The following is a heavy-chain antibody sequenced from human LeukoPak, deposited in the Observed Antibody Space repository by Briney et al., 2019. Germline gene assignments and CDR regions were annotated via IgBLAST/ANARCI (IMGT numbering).Heavy chain of an antibody. Sequence: PGGSLRLSCAASGFTFSSYGMHWVRQAPGKGLEWVAVISYDGSNKYYADSVKGRFTISRDNSKNTLYLQMNSLRAEDTAVYYCAKGVGTKSRYYFDYWGQGALVTVSS. CDR3: AKGVGTKSRYYFDY. V-gene: IGHV3-30*18. CDR1: GFTFSSYG. D-gene: IGHD1-26*01. J-gene: IGHJ4*02. CDR2: ISYDGSNK.